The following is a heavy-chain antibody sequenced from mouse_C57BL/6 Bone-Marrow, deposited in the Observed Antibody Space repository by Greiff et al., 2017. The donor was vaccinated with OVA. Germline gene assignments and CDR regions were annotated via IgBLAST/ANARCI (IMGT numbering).Heavy chain of an antibody. V-gene: IGHV2-6*01. Sequence: VKLVESGPGLVAPSQSLSITCTVSGFSLTSYGVDWVRQSPGKGLEWLGVIWGVGSTNYNSALKSRLSISKDNSKSQVFLKMNSLQTDDTAMYYCASSYGSSSFAYWGQGTLVTVSA. CDR3: ASSYGSSSFAY. CDR1: GFSLTSYG. D-gene: IGHD1-1*01. J-gene: IGHJ3*01. CDR2: IWGVGST.